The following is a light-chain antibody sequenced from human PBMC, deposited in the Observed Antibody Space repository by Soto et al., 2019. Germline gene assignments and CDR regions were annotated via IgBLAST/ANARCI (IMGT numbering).Light chain of an antibody. CDR2: KAS. CDR1: QSISSW. J-gene: IGKJ2*01. Sequence: DIQMTQSPSTLSASVGDRVTITCRASQSISSWLAWDQQKPGKAPKLLLYKASSLESGVPSRFRGSGSGTEFTLTISSLQPDDFATSSCQQYNSYSSTFGQGTKVDIK. CDR3: QQYNSYSST. V-gene: IGKV1-5*03.